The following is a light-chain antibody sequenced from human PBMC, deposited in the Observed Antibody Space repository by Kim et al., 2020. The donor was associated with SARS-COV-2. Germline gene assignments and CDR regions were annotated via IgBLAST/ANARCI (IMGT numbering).Light chain of an antibody. CDR3: HQYKNWPPWT. CDR2: GAS. V-gene: IGKV3-15*01. CDR1: QSIGTN. Sequence: APGERATLSCWASQSIGTNLAWYQQKAGHAPRLLIYGASARATGIPARFSGSGSGTEFTLTISSLQSDDSAVYYCHQYKNWPPWTFGQGTKVDTK. J-gene: IGKJ1*01.